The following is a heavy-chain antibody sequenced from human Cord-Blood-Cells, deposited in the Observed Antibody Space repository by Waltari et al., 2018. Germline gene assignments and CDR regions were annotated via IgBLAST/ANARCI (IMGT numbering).Heavy chain of an antibody. CDR3: AKDLGPTGGFDY. V-gene: IGHV3-30*18. D-gene: IGHD1-1*01. J-gene: IGHJ4*02. CDR2: ISYDGSNK. Sequence: QVQLVESGGGVVQPGRSLRLSCAASGFTFSSYGMQWVRQAPGKELEWVAVISYDGSNKYEADAVKGRFTISRDNSKNTLYLQMNSLRAEDTAVYYCAKDLGPTGGFDYWGQGTLVTVSS. CDR1: GFTFSSYG.